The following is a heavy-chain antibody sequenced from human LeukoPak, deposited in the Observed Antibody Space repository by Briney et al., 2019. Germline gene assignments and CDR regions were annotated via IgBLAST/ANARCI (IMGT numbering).Heavy chain of an antibody. CDR3: ARATTAKRGSEGY. J-gene: IGHJ4*02. CDR1: GFTFSSYE. Sequence: GGSLRLSCAASGFTFSSYEMNWVRQAPGKGLEWVSYISSSGSTIYYADSVNGRFTISRDNAKNSLFLQMNSLRAEDTGLYYCARATTAKRGSEGYWGRGTLVTVSS. CDR2: ISSSGSTI. D-gene: IGHD4-11*01. V-gene: IGHV3-48*03.